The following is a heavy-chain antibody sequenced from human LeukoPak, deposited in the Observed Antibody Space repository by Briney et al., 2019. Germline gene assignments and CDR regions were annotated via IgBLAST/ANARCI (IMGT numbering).Heavy chain of an antibody. Sequence: SSETLSLTCTVSGYSISSGYYWGWIRQPPGKGLEWIGSMYHSGSTYYNPSLKSRVTISVDTSKNQFSLKLSSVTAADTAVYYCARVGAFAVGYMDVWGKGTTVTVSS. J-gene: IGHJ6*03. CDR3: ARVGAFAVGYMDV. CDR1: GYSISSGYY. CDR2: MYHSGST. D-gene: IGHD3-10*01. V-gene: IGHV4-38-2*02.